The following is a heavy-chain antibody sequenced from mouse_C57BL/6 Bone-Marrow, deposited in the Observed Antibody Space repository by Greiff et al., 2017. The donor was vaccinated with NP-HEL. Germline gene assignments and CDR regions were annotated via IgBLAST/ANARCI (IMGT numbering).Heavy chain of an antibody. D-gene: IGHD1-1*02. CDR2: IRYDGSN. V-gene: IGHV3-6*01. CDR3: ASQIYGFFDY. J-gene: IGHJ2*01. CDR1: GYSITSGYY. Sequence: EVQLQESGPGLVKPSQSLSLTCSVTGYSITSGYYWNWIRQFPGNKLECMGYIRYDGSNNYNPSLKNRISITRDTSKNQVFLKLNSVTTEDTATDYWASQIYGFFDYWGQGTTLTVSS.